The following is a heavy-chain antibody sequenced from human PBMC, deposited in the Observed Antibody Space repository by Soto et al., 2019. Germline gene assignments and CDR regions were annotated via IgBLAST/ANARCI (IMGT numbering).Heavy chain of an antibody. CDR1: GGSISSYY. V-gene: IGHV4-59*01. CDR3: ARDSPHSTYELDWFDP. Sequence: QVQLQESGPGLVKPSETLSLTCTVSGGSISSYYWSWIRQPPGKGLEWIGYIYYSGSTNYNPYLKSRVTISRDTSKNQFSLKRSSVPAADTAVYYCARDSPHSTYELDWFDPWGQGTLVTVSS. D-gene: IGHD4-4*01. CDR2: IYYSGST. J-gene: IGHJ5*02.